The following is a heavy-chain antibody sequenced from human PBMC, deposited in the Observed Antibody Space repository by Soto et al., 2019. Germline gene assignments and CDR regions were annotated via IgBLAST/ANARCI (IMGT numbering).Heavy chain of an antibody. CDR2: IIPIFGTA. V-gene: IGHV1-69*12. CDR3: ARAVEQSYYYCGRDV. Sequence: QVQLVQSGAEVKKPGSSVKVSCKASGGTFSSYGISWVRQAPGQGLEWMGWIIPIFGTANYAQKFQGRVTITADESTSTAYMELSRMRAEDTAGYYCARAVEQSYYYCGRDVWGQGTTVTVSS. J-gene: IGHJ6*02. CDR1: GGTFSSYG.